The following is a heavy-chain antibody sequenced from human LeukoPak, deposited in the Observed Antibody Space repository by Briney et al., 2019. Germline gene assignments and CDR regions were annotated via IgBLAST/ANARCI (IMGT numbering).Heavy chain of an antibody. CDR3: ARRGIYSPAGLDV. Sequence: SETLSLTCIVSGDSISSTNYYWDWIRQPPGKGLEWIGSASFSGRTYYNPSLRSRLTISADTSQNQFSLKVTSVTPTDTAVYYCARRGIYSPAGLDVWGQGTTVTVSS. CDR2: ASFSGRT. V-gene: IGHV4-39*01. J-gene: IGHJ6*02. CDR1: GDSISSTNYY. D-gene: IGHD2-15*01.